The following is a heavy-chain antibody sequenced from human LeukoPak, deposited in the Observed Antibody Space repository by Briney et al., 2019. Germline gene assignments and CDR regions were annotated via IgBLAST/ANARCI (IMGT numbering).Heavy chain of an antibody. J-gene: IGHJ6*04. Sequence: PGGSLRLSCAASGFTFSSYAMTWVRQAPGKGLEWVSTISGSGGSTYYADSVKGRFTISRDNSKNTLYLQMNSLEAEDAAVDCGALKDAVLGMDVWGKGTTVIVSS. V-gene: IGHV3-23*01. D-gene: IGHD5-24*01. CDR2: ISGSGGST. CDR1: GFTFSSYA. CDR3: ALKDAVLGMDV.